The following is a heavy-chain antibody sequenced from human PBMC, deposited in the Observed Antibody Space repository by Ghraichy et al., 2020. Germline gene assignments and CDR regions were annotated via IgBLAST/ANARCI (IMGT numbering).Heavy chain of an antibody. V-gene: IGHV4-39*01. CDR3: ARRGTLGYCTNGVCYPSGMNV. J-gene: IGHJ6*02. CDR2: IYYSGST. D-gene: IGHD2-8*01. Sequence: SETLSLTCTVSGGSISSSSYYWGWIRQPQGKGLEWIGSIYYSGSTYYNPSLKSRVTISVDTSKNQFSLKLSSVTAADTAVYYCARRGTLGYCTNGVCYPSGMNVWGQGTTVTVSS. CDR1: GGSISSSSYY.